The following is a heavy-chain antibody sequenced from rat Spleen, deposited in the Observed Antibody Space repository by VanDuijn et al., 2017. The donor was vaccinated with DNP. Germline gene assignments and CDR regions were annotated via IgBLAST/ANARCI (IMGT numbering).Heavy chain of an antibody. CDR2: ITSGAGST. D-gene: IGHD1-4*01. Sequence: EVQLTESGGDLVQPGGSLTLSCVASGFTFNYYWMTWIRQVPGKGLEWIASITSGAGSTSYPDSVRGRITISRDNAKNTLYLQMNSLRSEDTATYFCARHGRVTTVATYWYFDFWGPGTMVTVSS. CDR1: GFTFNYYW. V-gene: IGHV5-31*01. J-gene: IGHJ1*01. CDR3: ARHGRVTTVATYWYFDF.